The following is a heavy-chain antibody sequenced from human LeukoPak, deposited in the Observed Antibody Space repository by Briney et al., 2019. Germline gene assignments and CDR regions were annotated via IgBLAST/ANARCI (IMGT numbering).Heavy chain of an antibody. CDR2: IIPIFGTA. V-gene: IGHV1-69*05. D-gene: IGHD3-3*01. Sequence: SVKVSCXASGGTFSSYAISWVRQAPGQGLEWMGRIIPIFGTANYAQKFQGRVTITTDESTSTAYMELSSLRSGDTAVYYCARVVGDFWSGSYYYYYYMDVWGKGTTVTVSS. CDR3: ARVVGDFWSGSYYYYYYMDV. J-gene: IGHJ6*03. CDR1: GGTFSSYA.